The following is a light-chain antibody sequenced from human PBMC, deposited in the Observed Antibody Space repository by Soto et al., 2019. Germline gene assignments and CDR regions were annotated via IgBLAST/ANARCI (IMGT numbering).Light chain of an antibody. CDR2: DVS. CDR1: QSIGRF. Sequence: DIQMTQSPSTLSASVGDRVTITCRASQSIGRFLAWYQHQPGKAPKLLIYDVSTLESGVPSRFRGTGSGTEFTSSIASLQHEVFGTYYCQQCYMGWTFGQGTKV. CDR3: QQCYMGWT. V-gene: IGKV1-5*01. J-gene: IGKJ1*01.